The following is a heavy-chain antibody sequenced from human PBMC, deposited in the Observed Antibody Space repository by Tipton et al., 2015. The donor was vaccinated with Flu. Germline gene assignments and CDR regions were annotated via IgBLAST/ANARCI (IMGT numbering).Heavy chain of an antibody. V-gene: IGHV1-69*01. J-gene: IGHJ6*03. CDR2: VNPFFGPP. D-gene: IGHD2-21*01. CDR1: EGTFETYS. CDR3: ARDRSPGLERLDYYYMDV. Sequence: QSGAEVKTPGSSVKVSCKASEGTFETYSITWVRQAPGQGLEWMGGVNPFFGPPQYAQKFQDRLTIDADDSTSTAYMELRSLSSEDTAVYFCARDRSPGLERLDYYYMDVWGEGTTVIVSS.